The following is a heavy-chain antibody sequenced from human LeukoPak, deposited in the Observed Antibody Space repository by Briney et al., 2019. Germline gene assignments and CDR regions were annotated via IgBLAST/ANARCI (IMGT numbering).Heavy chain of an antibody. CDR1: GFTFNNYD. CDR2: IRYDGSNT. J-gene: IGHJ4*02. Sequence: GGSLRLSCAASGFTFNNYDIHWVRLAPGKGLEWVTFIRYDGSNTYAESVKGRFTISRDNSKNTVYLQMNSLAIEDTAIYYCAKNRWGSVATPDSWGQGTVVTVSS. V-gene: IGHV3-30*02. CDR3: AKNRWGSVATPDS. D-gene: IGHD5-12*01.